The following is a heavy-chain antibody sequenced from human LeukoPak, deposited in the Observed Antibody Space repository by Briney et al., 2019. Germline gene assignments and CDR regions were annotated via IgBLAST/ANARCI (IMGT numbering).Heavy chain of an antibody. CDR1: GGSFSGYY. V-gene: IGHV4-59*01. J-gene: IGHJ5*02. CDR3: AREYSSSSGYIWFDP. CDR2: IYYSGST. D-gene: IGHD6-6*01. Sequence: PSETLSLTCAVYGGSFSGYYWSWIRQPPGKGLEWIGYIYYSGSTNYNPSLKSRVTISVDTSKNQFSLKLSSVTAADTAVYYCAREYSSSSGYIWFDPWGQGTLVTVSS.